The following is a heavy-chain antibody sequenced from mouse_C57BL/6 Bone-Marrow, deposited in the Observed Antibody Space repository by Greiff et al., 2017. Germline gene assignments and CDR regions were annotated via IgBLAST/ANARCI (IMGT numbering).Heavy chain of an antibody. V-gene: IGHV1-7*01. Sequence: VQVVESGAELAKPGASVKLSCKASGYTFTSYWMHWVKQRPGQGLEWIGYINPSSGYTKYNQKFKYKATLTADKSSSTAYMQLSSLTDEDSAVYYCARRYYFDYWGQGTTLTVTS. CDR2: INPSSGYT. CDR1: GYTFTSYW. CDR3: ARRYYFDY. J-gene: IGHJ2*01.